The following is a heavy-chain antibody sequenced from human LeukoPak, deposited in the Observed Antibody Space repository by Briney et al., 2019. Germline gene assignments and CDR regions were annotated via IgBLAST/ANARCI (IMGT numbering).Heavy chain of an antibody. J-gene: IGHJ4*02. CDR2: VSPYNGNT. CDR3: ARNGRVRRVVKDLFEY. CDR1: GYTFTDYD. Sequence: ASVRVSCKTSGYTFTDYDITWVRQAPGQGLEWMGRVSPYNGNTYYSQRFQDRVIITKDTSTGTAYMDLRDLRTDDTAMYYCARNGRVRRVVKDLFEYWGQGTLVAVSS. V-gene: IGHV1-18*01. D-gene: IGHD3-10*01.